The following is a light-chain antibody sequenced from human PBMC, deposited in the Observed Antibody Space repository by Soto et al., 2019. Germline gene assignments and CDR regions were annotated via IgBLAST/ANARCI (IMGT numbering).Light chain of an antibody. CDR2: KAS. J-gene: IGKJ2*01. Sequence: DIQMTQSPSTLSASVGDRVTITCRASQSISTWLAWYQQKPGKAPKLLIYKASSLGSGVPSRFSGSGSGTSFSLTISSLQPDDFATYYCQEYNSYSRTFGQGTKLEIK. CDR3: QEYNSYSRT. V-gene: IGKV1-5*03. CDR1: QSISTW.